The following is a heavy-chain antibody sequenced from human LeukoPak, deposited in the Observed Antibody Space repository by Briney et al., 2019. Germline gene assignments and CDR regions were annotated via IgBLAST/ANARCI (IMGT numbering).Heavy chain of an antibody. J-gene: IGHJ4*02. Sequence: WGSLRLSCAASGFTFSSYEMHWVRQAPGKGLEWVTLISYGGTNKYYADSVKGRFTVSRDNSNNTVFLQMHSLSAEDTAVYYCARVSGCSGGICTSLKYWGQGTLVTVSS. D-gene: IGHD2-15*01. CDR2: ISYGGTNK. V-gene: IGHV3-30*04. CDR1: GFTFSSYE. CDR3: ARVSGCSGGICTSLKY.